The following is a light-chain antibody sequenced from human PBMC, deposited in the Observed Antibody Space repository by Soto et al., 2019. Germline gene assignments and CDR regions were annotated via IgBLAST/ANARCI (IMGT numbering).Light chain of an antibody. Sequence: QSALTQPASVSGSPGQSITISCTGTSSDVGGYNYVSWYQQHPGKGPKLMIYEVSNRPSGVSNRFSGSKSGNTASLTISGRQADDETDYYCCSYTSSSTLLFGGGTKVTVL. J-gene: IGLJ3*02. CDR2: EVS. V-gene: IGLV2-14*01. CDR3: CSYTSSSTLL. CDR1: SSDVGGYNY.